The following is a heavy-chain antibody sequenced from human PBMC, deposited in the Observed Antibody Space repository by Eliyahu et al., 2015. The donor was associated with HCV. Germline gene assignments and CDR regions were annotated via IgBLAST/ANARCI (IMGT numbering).Heavy chain of an antibody. CDR2: INHSGST. D-gene: IGHD3-10*01. Sequence: QVQLQQWGAGLLKPSETLSLTCAVYGGSFSGYYWSWIRQPPGKGLEWIGEINHSGSTNYNPSLKSRVTISVDTSKNQFSLKLSSVTAADTAVYYCARVAYQLLWYYGSGRYFDYWGQGTLVTVSS. CDR3: ARVAYQLLWYYGSGRYFDY. J-gene: IGHJ4*02. V-gene: IGHV4-34*01. CDR1: GGSFSGYY.